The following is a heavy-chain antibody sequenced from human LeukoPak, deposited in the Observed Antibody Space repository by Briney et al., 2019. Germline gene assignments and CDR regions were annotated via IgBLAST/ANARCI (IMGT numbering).Heavy chain of an antibody. V-gene: IGHV5-51*01. D-gene: IGHD3-9*01. J-gene: IGHJ4*02. Sequence: GESLKISCKGSGDSFSNYWIGWVRQMPGKGLEWTGIIYPGDSDTRYSPSFQGQVTISADKSISTAYLQWSSLKASDTAMFYFAREEEGPIRYVDYWGQGTLVTVSS. CDR2: IYPGDSDT. CDR3: AREEEGPIRYVDY. CDR1: GDSFSNYW.